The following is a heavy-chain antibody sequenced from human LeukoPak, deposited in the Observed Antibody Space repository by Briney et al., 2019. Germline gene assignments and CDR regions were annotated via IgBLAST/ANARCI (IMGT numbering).Heavy chain of an antibody. CDR1: GASMNTHY. D-gene: IGHD5-18*01. Sequence: PSETLSLTCAVSGASMNTHYWSWIRQPPGKGLEWIGYMLDTVTTKDNPSLKSRFTPSADTSKNQFSLRLTSVTAADTAVYYCATIKRGNIFGYFDFWGQGIPVTVSS. CDR3: ATIKRGNIFGYFDF. V-gene: IGHV4-59*11. CDR2: MLDTVTT. J-gene: IGHJ4*02.